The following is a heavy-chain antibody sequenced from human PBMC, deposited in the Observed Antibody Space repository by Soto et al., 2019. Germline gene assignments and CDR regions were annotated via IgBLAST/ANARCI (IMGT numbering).Heavy chain of an antibody. Sequence: SETLSLTCTVSGGSISSYYWSWIRQPPGKGLEWIGYIYYSGSTNYNPSLKSRVTISVDTSKNQFSLKLSSVTAADTAVYYCAREYSSSSPTFVPWGQGTLVTVSS. J-gene: IGHJ5*02. CDR3: AREYSSSSPTFVP. D-gene: IGHD6-6*01. CDR1: GGSISSYY. CDR2: IYYSGST. V-gene: IGHV4-59*01.